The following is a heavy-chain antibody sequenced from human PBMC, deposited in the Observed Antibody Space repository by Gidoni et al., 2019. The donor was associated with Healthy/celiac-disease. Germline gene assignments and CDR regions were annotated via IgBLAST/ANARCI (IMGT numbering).Heavy chain of an antibody. CDR1: RFTFSSHA. CDR2: ISGSGGST. Sequence: VQLLASGGGWVQPGGSLRLSCAASRFTFSSHAMSWVRPAQGQGLEWVSAISGSGGSTYYADYVKGRFTISRDNSKNTLYLQMNSLRAEDTDVYYCAKLIPTDYGVGGVPGYWGQGTLVTVSS. J-gene: IGHJ4*02. V-gene: IGHV3-23*01. D-gene: IGHD4-17*01. CDR3: AKLIPTDYGVGGVPGY.